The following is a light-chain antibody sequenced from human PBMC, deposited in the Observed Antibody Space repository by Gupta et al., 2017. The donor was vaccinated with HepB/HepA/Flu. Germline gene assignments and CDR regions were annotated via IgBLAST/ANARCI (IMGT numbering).Light chain of an antibody. CDR3: QSYDSSLSAYVV. CDR1: SSNIGAGYD. CDR2: GSS. J-gene: IGLJ2*01. V-gene: IGLV1-40*01. Sequence: QSVLTQPPSVSGAPAQRVTISCTGRSSNIGAGYDVHWYQQLPGTAPKLLIYGSSNRPSGVPDRFSGSKSGTSASLAITGLQAEDEADYYCQSYDSSLSAYVVFGGGTKLTVL.